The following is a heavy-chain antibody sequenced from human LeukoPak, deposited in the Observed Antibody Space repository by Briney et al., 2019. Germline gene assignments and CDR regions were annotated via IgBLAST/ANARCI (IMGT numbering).Heavy chain of an antibody. D-gene: IGHD2-2*01. Sequence: SGTLSLTCAVSGGSISSSNWWSWVRQPPGKGREWIGEIYHSGSTNYNPSLKSRVTISVDKSKNQFSLKLSSVTAADTAVYYCARTYCSSTSCLRDFDYWGQGTPVTVSS. CDR3: ARTYCSSTSCLRDFDY. CDR2: IYHSGST. CDR1: GGSISSSNW. V-gene: IGHV4-4*02. J-gene: IGHJ4*02.